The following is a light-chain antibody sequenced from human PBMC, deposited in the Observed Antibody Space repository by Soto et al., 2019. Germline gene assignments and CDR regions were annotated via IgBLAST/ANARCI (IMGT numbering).Light chain of an antibody. CDR3: SSYTSSSTGV. J-gene: IGLJ3*02. CDR2: DVS. V-gene: IGLV2-14*01. CDR1: SSDVGGYNY. Sequence: QSVLTQPASVSGSPGQSITISCTGTSSDVGGYNYVSWYQQHPGKAPKLMIYDVSNRPSWVSNRFSGSQSGNTASLTISGVQAEDEAYYYCSSYTSSSTGVFGGGTKLTVL.